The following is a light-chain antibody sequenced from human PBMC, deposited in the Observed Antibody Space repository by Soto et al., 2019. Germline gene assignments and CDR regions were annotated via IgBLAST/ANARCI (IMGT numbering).Light chain of an antibody. V-gene: IGLV2-14*01. J-gene: IGLJ3*02. CDR1: SSDVGSYNY. Sequence: QSALTQPASVSGSPGQSITISCTGTSSDVGSYNYVSWYQQHPGKAPKLMIYEVSNRPSGVSNRFSGSKSGNTASLTISGLQADDEADYYCSSYASSYTPKVFGGGTKLTVL. CDR3: SSYASSYTPKV. CDR2: EVS.